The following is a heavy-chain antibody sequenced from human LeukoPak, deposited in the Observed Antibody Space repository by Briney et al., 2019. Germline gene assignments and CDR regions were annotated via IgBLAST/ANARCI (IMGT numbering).Heavy chain of an antibody. J-gene: IGHJ4*02. Sequence: SGGSLRLSCAASGFTFNNAWMSWVRQAPGKGLEWVSSISGSGSGGSTYYADSVKGRFTISRDNSKNTLYLQMNSLRAEDTAVYYCATYRQVLLPFESWGQGTLVTVSS. V-gene: IGHV3-23*01. CDR2: ISGSGSGGST. CDR1: GFTFNNAW. CDR3: ATYRQVLLPFES. D-gene: IGHD2-8*02.